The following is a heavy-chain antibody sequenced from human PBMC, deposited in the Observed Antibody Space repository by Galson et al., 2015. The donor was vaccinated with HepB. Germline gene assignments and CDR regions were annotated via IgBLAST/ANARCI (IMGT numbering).Heavy chain of an antibody. CDR2: IRSKAYGGTT. V-gene: IGHV3-49*04. D-gene: IGHD3-10*01. Sequence: SLRLSCAASGFTFGDYAMSWVRQAPGKGLEWVGFIRSKAYGGTTEYAASVKGRFTISRDDSKSIAYLQMNSLKTEDTAVYYCTRVRFGELLLDYWGQGTLVTVSS. J-gene: IGHJ4*02. CDR3: TRVRFGELLLDY. CDR1: GFTFGDYA.